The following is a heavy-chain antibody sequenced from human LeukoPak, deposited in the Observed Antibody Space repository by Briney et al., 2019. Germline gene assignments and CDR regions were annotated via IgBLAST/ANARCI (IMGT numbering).Heavy chain of an antibody. CDR3: ARERIVVVPAAILGWFDP. CDR1: GFTFSSYG. Sequence: PGGSLRLSCAASGFTFSSYGMHWVRQAPGKGLEWVAVIWYDGSNKYYADSAKGRFTISRDNSKNTLYLQMNSLRAEDTAVYYCARERIVVVPAAILGWFDPWGQGTLVTVSS. CDR2: IWYDGSNK. D-gene: IGHD2-2*02. V-gene: IGHV3-33*01. J-gene: IGHJ5*02.